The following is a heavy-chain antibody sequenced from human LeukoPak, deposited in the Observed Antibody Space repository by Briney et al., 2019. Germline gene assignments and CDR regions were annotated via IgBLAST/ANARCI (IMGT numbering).Heavy chain of an antibody. V-gene: IGHV3-23*01. Sequence: GGSLRLSCAASGFNFRTYAMSWVRQAPGKGLEWVSAISGSGVSTYYADSVKGRFTISRDNSKNTLYLQMNSLRAEDTAVYYCAKEYGYTYGEFDYWGQGTLVTVSS. J-gene: IGHJ4*02. D-gene: IGHD5-18*01. CDR2: ISGSGVST. CDR3: AKEYGYTYGEFDY. CDR1: GFNFRTYA.